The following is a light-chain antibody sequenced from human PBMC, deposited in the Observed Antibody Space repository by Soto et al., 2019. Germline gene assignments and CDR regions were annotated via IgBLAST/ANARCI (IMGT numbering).Light chain of an antibody. J-gene: IGKJ2*01. CDR3: QQRSNWPPYT. V-gene: IGKV3-11*01. Sequence: EIVLTQSPATLSLSPGERATLSCRASQSVSSYLAWYQQKPGQAPRLLIYDASHRATGIPARFSGSGSGTDFTLTISSLEPEDFAVYYCQQRSNWPPYTFGQWTKLEIK. CDR2: DAS. CDR1: QSVSSY.